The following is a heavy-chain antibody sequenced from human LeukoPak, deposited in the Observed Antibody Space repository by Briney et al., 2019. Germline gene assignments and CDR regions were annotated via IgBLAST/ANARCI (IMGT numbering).Heavy chain of an antibody. J-gene: IGHJ5*02. CDR3: AKDLPGGP. CDR1: GFTFRSFV. CDR2: ISYEDGSNK. V-gene: IGHV3-30*04. Sequence: PGGSLRLSCAASGFTFRSFVMHWVRQAPGKGLEWVAAISYEDGSNKYYADSVKGRFTISRDNSKYTVYLEMNSLRAEDTAVYYCAKDLPGGPWGQGTLVTVSS.